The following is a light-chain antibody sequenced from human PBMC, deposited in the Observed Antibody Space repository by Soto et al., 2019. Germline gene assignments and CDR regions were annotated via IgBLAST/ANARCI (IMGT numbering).Light chain of an antibody. J-gene: IGKJ2*01. CDR3: QQYDNWPPYT. CDR1: QSVGSN. CDR2: GAS. V-gene: IGKV3-15*01. Sequence: EIVMTPSPATLSVSPRERATLSCRASQSVGSNLAWYQQRPGQAPRLLIYGASTRATGIPARFSGSGSVTEFTLTISSLQSEDFAVYYCQQYDNWPPYTFGQGTK.